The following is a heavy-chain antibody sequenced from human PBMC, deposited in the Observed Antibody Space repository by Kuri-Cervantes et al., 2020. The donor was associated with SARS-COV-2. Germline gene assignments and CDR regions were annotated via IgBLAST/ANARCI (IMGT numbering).Heavy chain of an antibody. CDR1: GYTLTELS. J-gene: IGHJ3*02. V-gene: IGHV1-24*01. CDR3: ATWGGLVAAALDAFDI. D-gene: IGHD6-13*01. CDR2: FDPEDGET. Sequence: ASVKVSCKVSGYTLTELSMHWVRQAPGKGLEWVGGFDPEDGETIYAQKFQGRVTMTEDTSTDTAYMELSSLRSEDTAVYYCATWGGLVAAALDAFDIWGQGTMVTVSS.